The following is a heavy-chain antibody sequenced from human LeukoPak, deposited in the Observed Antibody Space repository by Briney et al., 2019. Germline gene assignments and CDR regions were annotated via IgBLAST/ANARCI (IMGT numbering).Heavy chain of an antibody. CDR2: IDWDDYK. CDR3: ARISEGYGGYNYGMDV. V-gene: IGHV2-70*01. CDR1: GFSLSTGGMC. Sequence: SGPALVKPTQTLTLTCTFSGFSLSTGGMCVNWIRQPPGKALEWLALIDWDDYKYYSTSLKTRLTISKDTSKDQVVLTMTNMDPVDTATYYCARISEGYGGYNYGMDVWGKGTTVTVSS. J-gene: IGHJ6*04. D-gene: IGHD4-23*01.